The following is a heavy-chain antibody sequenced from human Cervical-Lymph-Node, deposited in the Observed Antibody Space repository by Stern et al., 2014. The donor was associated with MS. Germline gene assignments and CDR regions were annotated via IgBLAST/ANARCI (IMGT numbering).Heavy chain of an antibody. CDR3: ASAVTGLNDYFHALDV. CDR2: SIPDNGET. Sequence: QVQLVQSGAEVKKPGASVKVSCKVSGYTLNDLSLHWVRQAPGDGLEWMGGSIPDNGETIFSQALQGRVTATGDHSQSTASMELSSLRSEDTAVYYCASAVTGLNDYFHALDVWGQGTTVTVSS. J-gene: IGHJ6*02. D-gene: IGHD6-19*01. CDR1: GYTLNDLS. V-gene: IGHV1-24*01.